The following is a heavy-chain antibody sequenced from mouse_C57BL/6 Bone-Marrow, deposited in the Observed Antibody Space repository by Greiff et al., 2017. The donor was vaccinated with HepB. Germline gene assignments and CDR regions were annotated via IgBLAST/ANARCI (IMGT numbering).Heavy chain of an antibody. CDR3: TRSDDGYYRYWFAY. CDR2: IDPETGGT. V-gene: IGHV1-15*01. D-gene: IGHD2-3*01. J-gene: IGHJ3*01. Sequence: VKVVESGAELVRPGASVTLSCKASGYTFTDYEMHWVKQTPVHGLEWIGAIDPETGGTAYNQKFKGKAILTADKSSSTAYMELRSLTSEDSAVYYCTRSDDGYYRYWFAYWCQGTLVTVSA. CDR1: GYTFTDYE.